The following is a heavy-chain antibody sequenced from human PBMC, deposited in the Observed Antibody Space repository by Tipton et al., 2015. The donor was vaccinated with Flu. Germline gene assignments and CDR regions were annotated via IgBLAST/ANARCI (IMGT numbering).Heavy chain of an antibody. J-gene: IGHJ4*02. Sequence: TLSLTCAVSGGSISSSNWWSWVRQPPGKGLEWIGEIYHSGSTNYNPSLKSRVTISVDKSKNQFSLKLSSVTAADTAVYYCASWLSSSWYSSYFDDWGQGTLVTVSS. CDR2: IYHSGST. D-gene: IGHD6-13*01. V-gene: IGHV4-4*02. CDR3: ASWLSSSWYSSYFDD. CDR1: GGSISSSNW.